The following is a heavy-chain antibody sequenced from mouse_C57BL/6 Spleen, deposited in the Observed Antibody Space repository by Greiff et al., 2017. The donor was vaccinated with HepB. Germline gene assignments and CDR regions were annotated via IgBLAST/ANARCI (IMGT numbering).Heavy chain of an antibody. CDR1: GYTFTSYW. CDR2: IDPSDSYT. CDR3: ARRYYYGSSYGWFAY. D-gene: IGHD1-1*01. V-gene: IGHV1-50*01. Sequence: QVQLKESGAELVKPGASVKLSCKASGYTFTSYWMQWVKQRPGQGLEWSGEIDPSDSYTNSNQKFKGKATLTVDTSSSTAYMQLSSLTSEDSAVYYCARRYYYGSSYGWFAYWGQGTLVTVSA. J-gene: IGHJ3*01.